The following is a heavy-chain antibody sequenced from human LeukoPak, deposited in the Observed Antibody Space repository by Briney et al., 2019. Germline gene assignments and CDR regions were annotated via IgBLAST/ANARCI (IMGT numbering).Heavy chain of an antibody. CDR1: GGSISSSSYY. V-gene: IGHV4-39*01. CDR3: ASPYSYGDAFDN. Sequence: SETLSLSCTVSGGSISSSSYYWGWIRQPPGKGLEWIGSIYYSGSTYYNPSLKSRVTISVDTSKNQFSLKLSSVTAADTAVYYCASPYSYGDAFDNWGQGTMVTVSS. D-gene: IGHD5-18*01. CDR2: IYYSGST. J-gene: IGHJ3*02.